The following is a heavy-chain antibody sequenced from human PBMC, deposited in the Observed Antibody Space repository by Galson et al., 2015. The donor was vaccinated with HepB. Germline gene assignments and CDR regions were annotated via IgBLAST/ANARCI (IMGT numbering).Heavy chain of an antibody. Sequence: SLRLSCAASGFTFSSYAMSWVRQAPGKGLEWVSAISGSGGSTYYADSVKGRFTISRDNAKNSLYLQMNSLRAEDTALYYCASLRGSGSQGAFDIWGQATMVTVSS. CDR2: ISGSGGST. D-gene: IGHD3-10*01. V-gene: IGHV3-23*01. CDR3: ASLRGSGSQGAFDI. CDR1: GFTFSSYA. J-gene: IGHJ3*02.